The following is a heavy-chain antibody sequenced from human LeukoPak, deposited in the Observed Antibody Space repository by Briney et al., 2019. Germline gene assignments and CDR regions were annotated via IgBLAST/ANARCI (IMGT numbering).Heavy chain of an antibody. CDR1: GFTFSSYI. CDR3: AKANWVSNADAVW. V-gene: IGHV3-23*01. J-gene: IGHJ4*02. CDR2: IKRNAAAT. D-gene: IGHD1-1*01. Sequence: GGSLRLSCEASGFTFSSYIMTWVRQAPGKGLEWVSTIKRNAAATFYADSVRGRFTLSRDESRNTVYLQMNDLRVEDTAIYYCAKANWVSNADAVWWGQGTRVTVSS.